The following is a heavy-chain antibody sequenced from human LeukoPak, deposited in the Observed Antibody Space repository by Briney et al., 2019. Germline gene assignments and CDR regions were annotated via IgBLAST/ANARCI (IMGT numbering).Heavy chain of an antibody. V-gene: IGHV3-23*01. J-gene: IGHJ4*02. CDR1: GFTFSSSA. CDR2: ISGSGSGGST. Sequence: GGSLRLSWAASGFTFSSSAMSWVRQAPGKGLEWVSNISGSGSGGSTYYADSVKGRFTISRDNSKNTLYLQMNSLRAEDTAVYYCARRDIVVVVSASDYWGQGNLVTVSS. CDR3: ARRDIVVVVSASDY. D-gene: IGHD2-15*01.